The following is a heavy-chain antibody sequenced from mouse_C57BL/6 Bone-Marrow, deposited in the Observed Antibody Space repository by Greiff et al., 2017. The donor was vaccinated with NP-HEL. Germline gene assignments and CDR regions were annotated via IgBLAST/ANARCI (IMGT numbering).Heavy chain of an antibody. CDR3: ARHRPDY. J-gene: IGHJ2*01. CDR1: GFTFSDYY. V-gene: IGHV5-12*01. CDR2: ISNGGGST. Sequence: DVMLVESGGGLVQPGGSLKLSCAASGFTFSDYYMYWVRQTPEKRLEWVAYISNGGGSTYYPDTVKGRFTISRDNAKNTLYLQMSRLKSEDTAMYYCARHRPDYWGQGTTLTVSS.